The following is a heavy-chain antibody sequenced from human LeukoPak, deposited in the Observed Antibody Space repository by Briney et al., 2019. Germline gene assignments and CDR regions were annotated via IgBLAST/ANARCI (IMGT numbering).Heavy chain of an antibody. J-gene: IGHJ4*02. V-gene: IGHV4-59*01. CDR3: ARGGLEYQLLSYLDY. Sequence: PSETLSLTCTVSGGSISSYYWSWIRQPPGKGLEWIGYIYYSGSTNFNPSLKSRVTISVDTSKNQFSLKLSSVTAADTAVYYCARGGLEYQLLSYLDYWGQGTLVTVSS. D-gene: IGHD2-2*01. CDR2: IYYSGST. CDR1: GGSISSYY.